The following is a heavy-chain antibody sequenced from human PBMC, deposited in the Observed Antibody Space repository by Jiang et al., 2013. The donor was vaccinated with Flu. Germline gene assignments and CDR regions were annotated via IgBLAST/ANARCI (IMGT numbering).Heavy chain of an antibody. J-gene: IGHJ6*02. CDR2: VYRDGRT. CDR1: GFSVSGNY. D-gene: IGHD4-11*01. CDR3: ARDFSSYPYYYYGMDV. Sequence: VQLVESGGGLVQPGGSLRLSCAVSGFSVSGNYMTWVRQAPGKGMEWVSFVYRDGRTYYADSVKGRFTISRDDSKNTVSLEMNSLRAEDTALYYCARDFSSYPYYYYGMDVVGPRDHGHRLL. V-gene: IGHV3-66*01.